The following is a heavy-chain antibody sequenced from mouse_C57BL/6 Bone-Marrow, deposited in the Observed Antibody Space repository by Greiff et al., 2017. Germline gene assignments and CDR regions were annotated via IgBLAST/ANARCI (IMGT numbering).Heavy chain of an antibody. J-gene: IGHJ4*01. CDR1: GYTFTSYW. CDR2: INPSNGGT. Sequence: QVQLQQPGTELVKPGASVKLSCKASGYTFTSYWMHWVKQKPGQGLEWIGNINPSNGGTNYNEKFKSKATLTVDKSSSTAYMQLSSLTSEDSAVYYGAREGAHYYDMDYWGQGTSVTVSS. V-gene: IGHV1-53*01. CDR3: AREGAHYYDMDY.